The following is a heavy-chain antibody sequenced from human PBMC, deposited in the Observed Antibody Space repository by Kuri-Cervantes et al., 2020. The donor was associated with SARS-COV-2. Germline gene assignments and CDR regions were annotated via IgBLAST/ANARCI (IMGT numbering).Heavy chain of an antibody. D-gene: IGHD3-3*01. J-gene: IGHJ5*02. V-gene: IGHV4-61*02. CDR1: GGSISSGSYY. Sequence: SETLSLTCTVSGGSISSGSYYWSWIRQPAGKGLEWTGRIYTSGSTNYNPSLKSRVTISVDTSKNQFSLKLSSATAADTAVYYCARGFRPILGKFDPWGQGTLVTVSS. CDR3: ARGFRPILGKFDP. CDR2: IYTSGST.